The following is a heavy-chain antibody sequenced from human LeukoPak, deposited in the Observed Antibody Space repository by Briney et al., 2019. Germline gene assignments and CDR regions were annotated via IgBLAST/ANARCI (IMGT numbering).Heavy chain of an antibody. CDR3: ARGGYTSSWYISRDY. CDR2: IKEDGSEK. V-gene: IGHV3-7*01. CDR1: AFTFSRYW. Sequence: GGSLRLSCAASAFTFSRYWMTWVRQAPGKGLEWVANIKEDGSEKYYVDSVKGRFSISRDNTKNSLYLQMNSLRVEDTAVYYCARGGYTSSWYISRDYWGQGTLVTVSS. D-gene: IGHD6-13*01. J-gene: IGHJ4*02.